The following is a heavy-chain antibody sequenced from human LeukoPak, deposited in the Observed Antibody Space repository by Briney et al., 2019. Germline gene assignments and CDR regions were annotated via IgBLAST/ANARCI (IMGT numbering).Heavy chain of an antibody. CDR3: ARRERNYYDSSGYLHAFDI. CDR1: GGSISSGSYY. CDR2: IYYSGST. V-gene: IGHV4-61*01. Sequence: SETLSLTCTVSGGSISSGSYYWSWIRQPPGKGLEWIGYIYYSGSTNYNPSLKSRVTISVDTSKNQFSLKLSSVTAADTAVYYCARRERNYYDSSGYLHAFDIWGQGTMVTVSS. D-gene: IGHD3-22*01. J-gene: IGHJ3*02.